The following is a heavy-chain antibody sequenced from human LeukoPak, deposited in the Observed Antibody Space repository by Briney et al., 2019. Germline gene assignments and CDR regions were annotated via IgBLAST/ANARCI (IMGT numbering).Heavy chain of an antibody. D-gene: IGHD7-27*01. CDR1: GYTFTGYY. Sequence: VASVKVSCKASGYTFTGYYMHWVRQAPGQGLEWMGWINPNSGGTNYAQKFQGRVTMTRDTSISTAYMELSRLRSDDTAVYYCARVNWGYSSHDAFDIWGQGTMVTVSS. J-gene: IGHJ3*02. CDR2: INPNSGGT. CDR3: ARVNWGYSSHDAFDI. V-gene: IGHV1-2*02.